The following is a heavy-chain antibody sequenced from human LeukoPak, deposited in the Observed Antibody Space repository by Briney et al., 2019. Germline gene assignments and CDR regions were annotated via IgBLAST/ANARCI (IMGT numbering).Heavy chain of an antibody. Sequence: ASVKVSCKASDYTFTSSGINWVRQAPGQGLEWMGWISAYNGNTNYAQKLQGRVTMTTDTSASAAYMELRSLRSDYTAVYYCARDGQLRGINGDYFDYWGQGTLVTVSS. CDR2: ISAYNGNT. J-gene: IGHJ4*02. CDR1: DYTFTSSG. CDR3: ARDGQLRGINGDYFDY. D-gene: IGHD5-24*01. V-gene: IGHV1-18*01.